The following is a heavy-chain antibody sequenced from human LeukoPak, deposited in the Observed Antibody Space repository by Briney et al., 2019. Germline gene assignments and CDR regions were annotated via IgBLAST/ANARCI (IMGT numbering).Heavy chain of an antibody. Sequence: SETLSLTCTVSGGSISSYYWSWLRQPPGKGLEWIGYIYYSGSTNYNPSLKSRVTISVDTSKNQFSLKLSSVTAADTAVYYCARLVAGTDGWFDPWGQGTLVTVSS. J-gene: IGHJ5*02. CDR1: GGSISSYY. D-gene: IGHD6-19*01. CDR3: ARLVAGTDGWFDP. CDR2: IYYSGST. V-gene: IGHV4-59*08.